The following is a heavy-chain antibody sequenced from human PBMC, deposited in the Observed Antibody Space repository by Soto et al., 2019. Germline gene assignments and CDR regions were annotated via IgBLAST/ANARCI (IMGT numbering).Heavy chain of an antibody. J-gene: IGHJ4*02. CDR3: ARHVRRGYSSGWYYFDY. CDR1: GGSISSYY. CDR2: IYYSGST. V-gene: IGHV4-59*08. D-gene: IGHD6-19*01. Sequence: QVQLQESGPGLVKPSETLSLTCTVSGGSISSYYWSWIRQPPGKGLEWIGYIYYSGSTNYNPSLKSRGTISVDTSKNQFSLKLSSVTAADTAVYYCARHVRRGYSSGWYYFDYWGQGTLVTVSS.